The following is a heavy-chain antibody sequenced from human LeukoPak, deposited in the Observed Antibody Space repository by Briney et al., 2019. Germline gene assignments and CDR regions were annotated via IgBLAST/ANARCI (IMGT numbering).Heavy chain of an antibody. CDR3: ARDLDRHAVDY. CDR2: INPNSGGT. D-gene: IGHD1-14*01. V-gene: IGHV1-2*06. Sequence: GASAKVSCKASGYTFTGYYMHWVRQAPGQGLEWMGRINPNSGGTNYAQKFQGRVTMTRDTSISTAYMELSRLRSDDTAVYYCARDLDRHAVDYWGQGTLVTVSS. J-gene: IGHJ4*02. CDR1: GYTFTGYY.